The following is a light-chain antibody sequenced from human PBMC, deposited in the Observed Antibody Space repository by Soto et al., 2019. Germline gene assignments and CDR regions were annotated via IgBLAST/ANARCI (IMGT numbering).Light chain of an antibody. CDR2: AAS. V-gene: IGKV1-27*01. Sequence: DIQMTQSPSSLSASVGDRVTITCRASQAISNYLAWYQQKPGKVPTLLIYAASTLQSGVPSRFSGSGSGTDYSLAISSLQPDEGATYYCQKFNAVPPFGGGPNVEI. CDR1: QAISNY. J-gene: IGKJ4*01. CDR3: QKFNAVPP.